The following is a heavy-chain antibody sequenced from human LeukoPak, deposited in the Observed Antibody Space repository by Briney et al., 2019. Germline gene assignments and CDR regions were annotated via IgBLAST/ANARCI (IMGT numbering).Heavy chain of an antibody. D-gene: IGHD3-22*01. J-gene: IGHJ4*02. V-gene: IGHV5-51*01. CDR2: IYPGDSDT. CDR1: GYSFTSYW. CDR3: AIHYYYDSSGHFDF. Sequence: GESLKISCKGSGYSFTSYWIGWVRQMPGKGLEWLGIIYPGDSDTRYSPSFQGQVTISADNSIGTAYLQWSSLQASDTAMYYCAIHYYYDSSGHFDFWGQGTLVTVSS.